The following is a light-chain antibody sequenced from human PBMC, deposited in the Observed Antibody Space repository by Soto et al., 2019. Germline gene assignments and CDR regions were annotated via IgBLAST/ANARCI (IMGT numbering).Light chain of an antibody. J-gene: IGLJ1*01. CDR3: AAWDDNLNAYV. CDR2: LGD. V-gene: IGLV1-47*02. CDR1: TSNIGTFY. Sequence: QSALTQPPSASSTPGQTVTISCSGSTSNIGTFYVYWYQHLPGTAPKLLIYLGDQRASGVSDRFSGSKSGTSASLAINGLRSDDEADYYCAAWDDNLNAYVFGSGPKVTVL.